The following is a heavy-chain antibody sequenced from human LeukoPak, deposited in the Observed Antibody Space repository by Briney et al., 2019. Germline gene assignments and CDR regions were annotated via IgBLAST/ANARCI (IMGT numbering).Heavy chain of an antibody. CDR1: GGSISSSSYY. V-gene: IGHV4-61*05. CDR2: IYYSGST. CDR3: ARVYIGSSWDYYYYYMDV. J-gene: IGHJ6*03. Sequence: PSETLSLTCTVSGGSISSSSYYWSWIRQPPGKGLEWIGYIYYSGSTNYNPSLKSRVTISVDTSKNQFSLRLSSVTAADTALYYCARVYIGSSWDYYYYYMDVWGKGTTVTVSS. D-gene: IGHD6-13*01.